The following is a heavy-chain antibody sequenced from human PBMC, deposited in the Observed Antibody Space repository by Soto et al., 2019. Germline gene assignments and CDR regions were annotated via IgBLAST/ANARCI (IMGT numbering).Heavy chain of an antibody. CDR3: ARGSTDSYPGSRIFDF. CDR2: ITDTGGDA. CDR1: GLTFGSRA. J-gene: IGHJ4*02. D-gene: IGHD3-10*01. Sequence: GGSLRLSCVASGLTFGSRAMTWVRQAPGEGVQWVSTITDTGGDAKYADSVRGRFVISRDNSKKTLHLQMTSLTAEDSAMYYCARGSTDSYPGSRIFDFWGRGTLVTVSS. V-gene: IGHV3-23*01.